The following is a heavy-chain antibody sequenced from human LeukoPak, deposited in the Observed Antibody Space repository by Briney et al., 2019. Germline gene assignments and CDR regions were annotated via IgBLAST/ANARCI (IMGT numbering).Heavy chain of an antibody. CDR1: GFTFSSSA. V-gene: IGHV3-23*01. J-gene: IGHJ4*02. Sequence: PGGSLRLSCAASGFTFSSSAMSWVRQAPGKGLEWVSSISGSGSGGSTYYADSVEGRFTISRDNSKNTLYLQMNSLRAEDTAVYYCANPAVAGGTYWGQGTLVTVSS. CDR2: ISGSGSGGST. D-gene: IGHD6-19*01. CDR3: ANPAVAGGTY.